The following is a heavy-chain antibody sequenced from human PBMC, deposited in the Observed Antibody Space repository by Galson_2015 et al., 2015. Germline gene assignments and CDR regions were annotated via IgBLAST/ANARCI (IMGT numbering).Heavy chain of an antibody. J-gene: IGHJ4*02. Sequence: SLRLSCAASGFTFSSYAMHWVRQAPGKGLEWVADISYDGSNKYYADSVKGRFTISRDDSENSLYLQINSMRAEDTAVDYCARRRAWAQLRKSPFDYWGQGTLLTVSS. CDR1: GFTFSSYA. CDR2: ISYDGSNK. V-gene: IGHV3-30-3*01. D-gene: IGHD1-26*01. CDR3: ARRRAWAQLRKSPFDY.